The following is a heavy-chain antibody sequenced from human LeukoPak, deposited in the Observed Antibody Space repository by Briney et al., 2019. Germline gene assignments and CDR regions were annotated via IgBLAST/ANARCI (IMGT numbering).Heavy chain of an antibody. CDR2: ISYDGSNK. CDR3: AKRGTSSEVDS. V-gene: IGHV3-30-3*02. CDR1: GFTFSSYA. J-gene: IGHJ4*02. Sequence: GGSLRLSCAASGFTFSSYAMHWVRQAPGKGLEWVAVISYDGSNKYYADSVKGRFTISRDNSKNTLYLQMSNLRVDDTAIYYCAKRGTSSEVDSWGQGSLVTVSS. D-gene: IGHD3-16*01.